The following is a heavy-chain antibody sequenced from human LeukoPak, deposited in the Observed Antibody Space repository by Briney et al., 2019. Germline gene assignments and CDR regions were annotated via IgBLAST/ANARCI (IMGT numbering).Heavy chain of an antibody. CDR1: GGSISSSSYY. D-gene: IGHD3-22*01. CDR3: ARHQVDSSGYYLYYLDY. J-gene: IGHJ4*02. V-gene: IGHV4-39*01. CDR2: IYYSGST. Sequence: SETLSLTCTVSGGSISSSSYYWGWIRQPPGKGLEWIGSIYYSGSTYYNPSLRSRVTISVDTSKNQFSLKLSSVTAADTAVYYCARHQVDSSGYYLYYLDYWGQGTLVTVSS.